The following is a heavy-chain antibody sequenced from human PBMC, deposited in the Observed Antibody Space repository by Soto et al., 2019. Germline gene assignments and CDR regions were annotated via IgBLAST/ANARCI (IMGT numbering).Heavy chain of an antibody. J-gene: IGHJ6*03. CDR3: VRGILRPNHYMDV. D-gene: IGHD1-26*01. V-gene: IGHV4-31*03. CDR1: GDSISRGGYF. CDR2: IYDSGSA. Sequence: QVQLQESGPGLVKPSQTLYLTCFVSGDSISRGGYFWTWIRQHPGKGLEWIGYIYDSGSAFYNPSLKSRVTMSVDTAKNQFSLNLRSVTAADTAVVYCVRGILRPNHYMDVWGKGTAVAVSS.